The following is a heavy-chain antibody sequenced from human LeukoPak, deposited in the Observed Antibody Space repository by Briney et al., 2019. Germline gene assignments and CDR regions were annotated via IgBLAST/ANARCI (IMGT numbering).Heavy chain of an antibody. Sequence: GGSLRLSCAASGFTFSTYAMSWVRQAPGRGLEWLSTISGSGDSTYYADSVKGRFTISRDNSKNTLYLQMNSLRDEDTAVYYCAKDDTTDDTVMVDWGQGTLVTVSS. V-gene: IGHV3-23*01. CDR2: ISGSGDST. D-gene: IGHD5-18*01. CDR1: GFTFSTYA. J-gene: IGHJ4*02. CDR3: AKDDTTDDTVMVD.